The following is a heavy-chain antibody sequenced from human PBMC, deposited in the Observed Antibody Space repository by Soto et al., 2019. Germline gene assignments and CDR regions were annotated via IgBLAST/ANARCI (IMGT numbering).Heavy chain of an antibody. Sequence: TLSVTWTFSGRSYNTIYRRWIRQSPVPVLPRIGYIYYGGSTYYNPSIKSRVTIFVDTYKSQLSLKLNSVTAADKAVYECARDRRFQGRDDGDFLGYGLDVWAQGTTLTIS. CDR3: ARDRRFQGRDDGDFLGYGLDV. V-gene: IGHV4-59*01. CDR2: IYYGGST. CDR1: GRSYNTIY. D-gene: IGHD4-17*01. J-gene: IGHJ6*02.